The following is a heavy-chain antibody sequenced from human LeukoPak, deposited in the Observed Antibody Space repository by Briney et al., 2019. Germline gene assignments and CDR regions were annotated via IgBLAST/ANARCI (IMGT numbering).Heavy chain of an antibody. Sequence: PSETLSLTCAVYGGSFSGYYWSWIRQPPGKGLEWIGEINHSGSTNYSPSLKSRVTISVDTSKNQFSLKLSSVTAADTAVYYCARGVNCSSTSCYAVTFDYWGQGTLVTVSS. J-gene: IGHJ4*02. CDR2: INHSGST. D-gene: IGHD2-2*01. CDR3: ARGVNCSSTSCYAVTFDY. V-gene: IGHV4-34*01. CDR1: GGSFSGYY.